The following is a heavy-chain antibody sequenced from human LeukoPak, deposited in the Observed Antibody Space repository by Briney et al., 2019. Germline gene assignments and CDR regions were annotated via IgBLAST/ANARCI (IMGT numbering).Heavy chain of an antibody. CDR3: ARGVVLIPATPNWFDP. D-gene: IGHD2-2*01. Sequence: KTSETLPLTCAVSGGSFSGYYWSWIRQHPGKGLEWLGNIHYSGSTYYNPSLKSRVTISEDTSKNEFSLKLSSVTAADTAVYYCARGVVLIPATPNWFDPWGQGTLVTVSS. CDR1: GGSFSGYY. V-gene: IGHV4-31*11. J-gene: IGHJ5*02. CDR2: IHYSGST.